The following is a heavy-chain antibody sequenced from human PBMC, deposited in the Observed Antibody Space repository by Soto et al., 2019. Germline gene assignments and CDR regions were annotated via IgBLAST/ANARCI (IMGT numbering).Heavy chain of an antibody. CDR2: INHSGST. V-gene: IGHV4-34*01. CDR3: ARGHPRPKYCSSTRCYTAYYGMDV. Sequence: PSETLSLTCAVYGGSFSGYYWSWIRQPPGKGLEWIGEINHSGSTNYNPSLKSRVTISVDTSKNQFSLKLSSVTAADTAVYYCARGHPRPKYCSSTRCYTAYYGMDVWGQGSTVP. D-gene: IGHD2-2*02. CDR1: GGSFSGYY. J-gene: IGHJ6*02.